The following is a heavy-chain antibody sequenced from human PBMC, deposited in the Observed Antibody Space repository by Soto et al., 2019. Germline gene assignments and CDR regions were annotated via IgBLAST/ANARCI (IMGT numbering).Heavy chain of an antibody. D-gene: IGHD3-16*01. CDR3: ASYVGTGGYGAFDI. J-gene: IGHJ3*02. CDR2: IFHRGDT. CDR1: GGSVSSKKW. Sequence: SETLSLTCALSGGSVSSKKWWTWVRQTPGKGLEWIGEIFHRGDTNYNAFLKSRVTISIDKSRNQVSLTLTSVTAADTAVYYCASYVGTGGYGAFDIWGQGTVVTVS. V-gene: IGHV4-4*02.